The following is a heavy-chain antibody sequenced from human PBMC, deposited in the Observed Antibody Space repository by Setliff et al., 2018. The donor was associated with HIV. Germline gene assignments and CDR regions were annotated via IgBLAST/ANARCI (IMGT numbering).Heavy chain of an antibody. Sequence: LSLSCVASGFASTGYEMNWVRQAPGKGLEWLSYINTSGSKRHYAASVEGRFTISRDNAKNLLYLQMNSLRAEDTAVYYCARSVEGAFDYWGRGTLVTVSS. D-gene: IGHD2-2*01. J-gene: IGHJ4*02. CDR2: INTSGSKR. CDR3: ARSVEGAFDY. CDR1: GFASTGYE. V-gene: IGHV3-48*03.